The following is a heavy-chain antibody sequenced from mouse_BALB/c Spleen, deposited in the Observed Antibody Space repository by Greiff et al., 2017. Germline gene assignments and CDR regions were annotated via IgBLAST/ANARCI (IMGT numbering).Heavy chain of an antibody. Sequence: EVKLMESGPGLVKPSQSLSLTCSVTGYSITSGYYWNWIRQFPGNKLEWMGYISYDGSNNYNPSLKNRISITRDTSKNQFFLKLNSVTTEDTATYYCARGAYYGNPAWFAYWGQGTLVTVSA. J-gene: IGHJ3*01. V-gene: IGHV3-6*02. CDR3: ARGAYYGNPAWFAY. CDR1: GYSITSGYY. CDR2: ISYDGSN. D-gene: IGHD2-10*01.